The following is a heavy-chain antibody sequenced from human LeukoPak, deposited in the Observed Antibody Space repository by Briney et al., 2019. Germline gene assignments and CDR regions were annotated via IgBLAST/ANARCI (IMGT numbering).Heavy chain of an antibody. Sequence: GGPVRLSCAAYGFTFSSYAMSWARQAPGKGLEWVSAVRGSGSDTYYADSVKGPFTISRDNSKNTLHLQMHSRRAEDTAIYYCAKTSRVNSAYDSPFDYWGQGALVSLSS. V-gene: IGHV3-23*01. D-gene: IGHD5-12*01. CDR3: AKTSRVNSAYDSPFDY. CDR1: GFTFSSYA. CDR2: VRGSGSDT. J-gene: IGHJ4*02.